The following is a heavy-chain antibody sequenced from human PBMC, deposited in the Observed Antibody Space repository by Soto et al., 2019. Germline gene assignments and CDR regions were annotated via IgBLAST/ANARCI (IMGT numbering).Heavy chain of an antibody. J-gene: IGHJ4*02. CDR2: IYHSGST. CDR1: GGSISSGGYS. Sequence: QLQLQESGSGLGKPSQTLSLTCAVSGGSISSGGYSWSWIRQPPGKGLEWIGYIYHSGSTYYNPSIKRRVTISVDRSKNQFSLKLSSVTAADTAVYYCARGPPFHWGQGTLVTVSA. CDR3: ARGPPFH. V-gene: IGHV4-30-2*01. D-gene: IGHD3-16*01.